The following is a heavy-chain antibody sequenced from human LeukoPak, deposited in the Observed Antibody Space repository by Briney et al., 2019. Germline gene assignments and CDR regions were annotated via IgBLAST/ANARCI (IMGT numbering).Heavy chain of an antibody. CDR3: ARRYYDFWSGYYPNWFDP. CDR1: GFTFSSYSMN. Sequence: GSLRLSCAASGFTFSSYSMNWVRQPPGKGLEWIGSIYYSGSTYYNPSLKSRVTISVDTSKNQFSLKLSSVTAADTAVYYCARRYYDFWSGYYPNWFDPWGQGTLVTVSS. J-gene: IGHJ5*02. CDR2: IYYSGST. V-gene: IGHV4-39*01. D-gene: IGHD3-3*01.